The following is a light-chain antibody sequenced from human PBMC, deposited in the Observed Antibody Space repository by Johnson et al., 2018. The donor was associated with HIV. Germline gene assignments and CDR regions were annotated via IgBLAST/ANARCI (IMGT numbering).Light chain of an antibody. CDR1: SSNIGNNY. CDR2: DNN. V-gene: IGLV1-51*01. CDR3: GPWDTSLSAGHV. J-gene: IGLJ1*01. Sequence: QSVLTQPPSVSAAPGQKVTISCSGSSSNIGNNYVSWYQQLPGTAPKLLIYDNNKRPSGIPDRFSGSKSGTSATLGITGLQTGDEADYYCGPWDTSLSAGHVSGTGTKVTVL.